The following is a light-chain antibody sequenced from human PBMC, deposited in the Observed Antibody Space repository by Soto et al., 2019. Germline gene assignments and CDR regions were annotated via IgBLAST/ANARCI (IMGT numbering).Light chain of an antibody. CDR1: SGHSSYA. CDR2: LNSDGSH. CDR3: QTWGTRV. Sequence: QPVLTQSTSASASLGASVKLTCTLSSGHSSYAIAWHQQQPEKGPRYLMKLNSDGSHSKGDGIPDRFSGSSSGAERYLTISSLQSEDEADYYCQTWGTRVFGGGTKLTVL. J-gene: IGLJ2*01. V-gene: IGLV4-69*01.